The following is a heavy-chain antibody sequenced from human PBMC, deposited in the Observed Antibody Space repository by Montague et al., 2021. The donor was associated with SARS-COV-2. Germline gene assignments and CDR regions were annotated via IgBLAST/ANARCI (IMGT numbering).Heavy chain of an antibody. CDR2: SYHSGTT. CDR3: ARAPYYGPGKPYQFDY. Sequence: SETLSLTCTVSGYSINSNYYWGWIRQPPGKGLEWIGCSYHSGTTHYHPSLKSRVTMSLDTSNNHFSLKVTSVTAADTAVYYCARAPYYGPGKPYQFDYWGRGTLVTVPS. V-gene: IGHV4-38-2*02. J-gene: IGHJ4*02. D-gene: IGHD3-10*01. CDR1: GYSINSNYY.